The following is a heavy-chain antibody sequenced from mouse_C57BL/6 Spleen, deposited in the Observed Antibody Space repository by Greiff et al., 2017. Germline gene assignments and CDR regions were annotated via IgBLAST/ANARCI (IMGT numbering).Heavy chain of an antibody. D-gene: IGHD1-1*01. Sequence: QVQLQQSGAELVRPGASVTLSCKASGYTFTDYEMHWVKQTPVHGLEWIGAIDPETGGTAYNQKFKGKAILTADKSSSTAYMELRSLTSEDSAVYCCTRGGSSPWYFGGRGTGTTVTV. V-gene: IGHV1-15*01. CDR2: IDPETGGT. CDR1: GYTFTDYE. CDR3: TRGGSSPWYFGG. J-gene: IGHJ1*03.